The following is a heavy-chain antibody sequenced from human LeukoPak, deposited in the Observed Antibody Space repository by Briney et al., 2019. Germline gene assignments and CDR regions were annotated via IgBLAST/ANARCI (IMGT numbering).Heavy chain of an antibody. V-gene: IGHV3-7*01. Sequence: GGSLRLSCAASGFTSSSYWMSWVRQAPGKGLEWVANIQQGGSAKYYMDSVKGRFTISRDDAESSLYLQMNSLRAEDTAVYFCARIRGDGSTFDYWGQGTLVTVSS. D-gene: IGHD5-24*01. CDR1: GFTSSSYW. CDR3: ARIRGDGSTFDY. CDR2: IQQGGSAK. J-gene: IGHJ4*02.